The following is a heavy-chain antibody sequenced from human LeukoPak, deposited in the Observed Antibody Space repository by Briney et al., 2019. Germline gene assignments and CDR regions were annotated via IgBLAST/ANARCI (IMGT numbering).Heavy chain of an antibody. J-gene: IGHJ4*02. CDR1: GGSFSGYY. V-gene: IGHV4-34*01. CDR3: ARDAPRWELTTFDY. D-gene: IGHD1-26*01. Sequence: SETLSLTCAVYGGSFSGYYWSWIRQPPGKGLEWIGEINHSGSTNYNPSLKSRVTISVDTSKNQFSLKLSSVTAADTAVYYCARDAPRWELTTFDYWGQGTLVTVSS. CDR2: INHSGST.